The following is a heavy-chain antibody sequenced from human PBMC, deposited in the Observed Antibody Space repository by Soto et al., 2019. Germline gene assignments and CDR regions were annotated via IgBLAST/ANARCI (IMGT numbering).Heavy chain of an antibody. V-gene: IGHV3-64*01. J-gene: IGHJ5*02. D-gene: IGHD3-3*01. CDR3: ARDGNYDFWSGYYSWFDP. Sequence: GGSLRLSCAASGFTFSSYAMHWVRQAPGKGLEYVSAIRSNGGSTYYANSVKGRFTISRDNSKNTLYLQMGSLRAEDMAVYYCARDGNYDFWSGYYSWFDPWGQGTLVTVSS. CDR1: GFTFSSYA. CDR2: IRSNGGST.